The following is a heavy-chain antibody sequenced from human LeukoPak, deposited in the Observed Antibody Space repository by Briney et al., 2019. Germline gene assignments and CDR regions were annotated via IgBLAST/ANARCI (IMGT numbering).Heavy chain of an antibody. J-gene: IGHJ4*02. V-gene: IGHV4-59*12. CDR1: GGSISNYF. Sequence: SETLSLTCTVSGGSISNYFWTWIRQPPGKGLECIGYIYYSGNTNYNPSLRSRVTISVDTSKNQFSLKVSSVTAADTAVYYCARDQEDSGTDYWGQGTLVTVSS. D-gene: IGHD3-10*01. CDR2: IYYSGNT. CDR3: ARDQEDSGTDY.